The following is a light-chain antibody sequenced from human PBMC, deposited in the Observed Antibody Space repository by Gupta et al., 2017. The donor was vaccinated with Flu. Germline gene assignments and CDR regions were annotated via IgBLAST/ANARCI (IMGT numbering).Light chain of an antibody. V-gene: IGLV2-8*01. J-gene: IGLJ1*01. CDR1: SSDVGGYDY. Sequence: QSALTQPPSASGSPGQSVTISCTGTSSDVGGYDYVSWYQLHPGKAPKVMIYEVNKRPSGVPDRFSGSKSGNAASLTVSVLQAEDEADYYYSSFAGNTYVFGTGTKVTVL. CDR2: EVN. CDR3: SSFAGNTYV.